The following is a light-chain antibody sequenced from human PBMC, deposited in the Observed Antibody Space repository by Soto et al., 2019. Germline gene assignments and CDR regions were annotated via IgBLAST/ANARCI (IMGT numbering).Light chain of an antibody. Sequence: EIVMTQSPATLSVSPGERATLSCRASQSVNSNLAWYQQKRGQAPRLLIYGASTRATGIPARFSGSGSGTEFTLTISSLQSEDFAVYYCQQYNNWPLTFGGGTKVEIK. CDR2: GAS. V-gene: IGKV3-15*01. J-gene: IGKJ4*01. CDR1: QSVNSN. CDR3: QQYNNWPLT.